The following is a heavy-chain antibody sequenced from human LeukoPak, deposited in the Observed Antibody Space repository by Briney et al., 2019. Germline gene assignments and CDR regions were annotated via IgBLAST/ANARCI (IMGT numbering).Heavy chain of an antibody. CDR3: ARVSSMVSSIDV. Sequence: PSETLSLTCTVSGGSISSYYWSWIRQPAGKGLEWIGRIHTSGSTNYNPSLKSRVTMSVDTSKNQFSLKLNSVTAADTAVYYCARVSSMVSSIDVWGKGPTVTVSS. J-gene: IGHJ6*03. CDR2: IHTSGST. CDR1: GGSISSYY. D-gene: IGHD2/OR15-2a*01. V-gene: IGHV4-4*07.